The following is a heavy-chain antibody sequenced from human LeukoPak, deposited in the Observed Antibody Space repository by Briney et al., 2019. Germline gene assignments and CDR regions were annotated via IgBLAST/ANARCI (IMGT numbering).Heavy chain of an antibody. Sequence: PSETLSLTCTVSGGSISSYYWSWIRQPAGKGLEWIGRIYTSGSTNYNPSLKSRVTMSVDTSKNQFSLKLSSVTAADTAVYYCARDLGSGWYGDAFDIWGQGTMVTVSS. CDR3: ARDLGSGWYGDAFDI. CDR2: IYTSGST. CDR1: GGSISSYY. D-gene: IGHD6-19*01. V-gene: IGHV4-4*07. J-gene: IGHJ3*02.